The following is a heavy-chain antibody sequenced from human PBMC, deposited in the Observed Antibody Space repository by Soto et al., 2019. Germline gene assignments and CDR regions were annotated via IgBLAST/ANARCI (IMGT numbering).Heavy chain of an antibody. CDR3: ARESEDLTSNFDY. CDR1: GFTFTRYS. V-gene: IGHV3-21*06. J-gene: IGHJ4*02. CDR2: ISSTTNYI. Sequence: GGSLRLSCAASGFTFTRYSMNWVRQAPGKGLEWVSSISSTTNYIYYGDSMKGRFTISRDNAKNSLYLEMNSLRAEHTAVYYCARESEDLTSNFDYWGQGTLVTVYS.